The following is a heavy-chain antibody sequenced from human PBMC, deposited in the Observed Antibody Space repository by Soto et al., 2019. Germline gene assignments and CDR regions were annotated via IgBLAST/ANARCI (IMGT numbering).Heavy chain of an antibody. CDR1: GGSISSGDYY. CDR2: IYYSGNT. D-gene: IGHD2-15*01. CDR3: ARVRCCSGDRCYPGDFEH. V-gene: IGHV4-30-4*01. J-gene: IGHJ4*02. Sequence: PSETLSLTCTVSGGSISSGDYYWSWIRQPPGKGLEWIAYIYYSGNTFYNPSLKSRVAISVDTSKNQFSLRLSSLTAADTGVYYCARVRCCSGDRCYPGDFEHWGQGTLVTVPS.